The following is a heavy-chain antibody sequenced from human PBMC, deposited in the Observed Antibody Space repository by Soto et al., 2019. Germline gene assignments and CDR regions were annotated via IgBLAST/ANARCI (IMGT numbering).Heavy chain of an antibody. CDR1: GYTLTELS. V-gene: IGHV1-24*01. D-gene: IGHD5-12*01. J-gene: IGHJ5*02. CDR2: FDPEDGET. Sequence: ASVKVSCKVSGYTLTELSMHWVRQAPGKGLEWMGGFDPEDGETIYAQKFQGRVTMTEDTSTDTAYMELSSLRSEDTAVYYCATSPRGYNWFDPWGQGTRVTVSS. CDR3: ATSPRGYNWFDP.